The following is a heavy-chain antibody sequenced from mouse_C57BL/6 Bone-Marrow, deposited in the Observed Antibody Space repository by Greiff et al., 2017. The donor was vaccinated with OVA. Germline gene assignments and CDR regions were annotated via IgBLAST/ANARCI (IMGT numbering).Heavy chain of an antibody. CDR2: IYPGDGDT. V-gene: IGHV1-82*01. CDR1: GYAFSSSW. CDR3: ADDGYYGYFDV. D-gene: IGHD2-3*01. J-gene: IGHJ1*03. Sequence: VQGVESGPELVKPGASVKISCKASGYAFSSSWMNWVKQRPGKGLEWIGRIYPGDGDTNYNGKFKGKATLTADKSSSTAYMQLSSLTSEDSAVYFCADDGYYGYFDVWGTGTTVTVSS.